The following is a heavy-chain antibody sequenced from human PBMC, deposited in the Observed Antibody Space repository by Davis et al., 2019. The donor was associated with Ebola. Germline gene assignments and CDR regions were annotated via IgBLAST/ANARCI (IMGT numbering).Heavy chain of an antibody. CDR3: AREAMGYEGARVEPDY. CDR2: IKQDGSEK. Sequence: GESLKISCAASGFTFSSYAMSWVRQAPGKGLEWVANIKQDGSEKYYVDSVKGRFTISRDNAKNSLYLQMNSLRAEDTAVYYCAREAMGYEGARVEPDYWGQGTLVTVSS. CDR1: GFTFSSYA. V-gene: IGHV3-7*01. D-gene: IGHD5-18*01. J-gene: IGHJ4*02.